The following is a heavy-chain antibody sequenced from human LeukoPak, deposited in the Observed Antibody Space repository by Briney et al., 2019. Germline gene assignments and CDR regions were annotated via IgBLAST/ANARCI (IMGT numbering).Heavy chain of an antibody. J-gene: IGHJ4*02. CDR3: AREKVGATGEFDY. CDR2: INPSGGST. Sequence: ASVKVSCKASRYTFTSYYMHWVRQAPGQGLEWMGIINPSGGSTSYAQKFQGRVTITADESTSTAYMELSSLRSEDTAVYYCAREKVGATGEFDYWGQGTLVTVSS. CDR1: RYTFTSYY. V-gene: IGHV1-46*01. D-gene: IGHD1-26*01.